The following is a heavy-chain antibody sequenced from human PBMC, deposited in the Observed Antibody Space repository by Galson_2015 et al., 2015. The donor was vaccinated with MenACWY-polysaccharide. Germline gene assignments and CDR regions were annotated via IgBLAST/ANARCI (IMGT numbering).Heavy chain of an antibody. J-gene: IGHJ5*02. Sequence: SLRLSCAASRFTFRSYGMHWVCQAPGKGLEWVAVIWYDGSNKYYADSVNGRFTISRDNSKNTLYLQMNSLRAEDTAMYYCVRDVGGIAAAGTKGWFDPWGQGILVTVSS. V-gene: IGHV3-33*01. CDR2: IWYDGSNK. CDR1: RFTFRSYG. D-gene: IGHD6-25*01. CDR3: VRDVGGIAAAGTKGWFDP.